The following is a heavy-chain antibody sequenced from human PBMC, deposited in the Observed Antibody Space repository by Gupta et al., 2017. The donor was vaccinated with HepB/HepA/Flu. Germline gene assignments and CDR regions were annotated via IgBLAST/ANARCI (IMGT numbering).Heavy chain of an antibody. CDR3: AKPWAIAAAGPWADAGMDV. CDR1: GLPFSNYG. CDR2: IAPTGGRT. V-gene: IGHV3-23*01. Sequence: EVQLLESGGDLVQPGGSLRLSCAASGLPFSNYGMIWVRPAPGKGLEWVSAIAPTGGRTYYADSVKGRFIISRDNSKNTLYLQMNSLRTEDTAVYYCAKPWAIAAAGPWADAGMDVWGQGTTVTVSS. J-gene: IGHJ6*02. D-gene: IGHD6-13*01.